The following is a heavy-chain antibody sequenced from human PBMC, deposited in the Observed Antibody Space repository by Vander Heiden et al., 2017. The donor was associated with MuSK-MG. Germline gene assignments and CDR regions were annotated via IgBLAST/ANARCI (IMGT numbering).Heavy chain of an antibody. J-gene: IGHJ3*01. V-gene: IGHV3-21*01. Sequence: EVQLVEPGGGLVQPGGSLRLSCAGSDFIFSDDSLNWVRQAPGRGLEWVSFISSRSSFIYYADSVKGRFTISRDNAKKSVYLERNSLRAEETAVYYCASNRGLLEDALDRGGPGTMVTVS. CDR3: ASNRGLLEDALDR. CDR2: ISSRSSFI. CDR1: DFIFSDDS.